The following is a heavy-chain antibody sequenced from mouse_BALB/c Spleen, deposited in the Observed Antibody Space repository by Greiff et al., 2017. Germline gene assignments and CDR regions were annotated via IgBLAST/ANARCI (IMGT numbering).Heavy chain of an antibody. CDR3: ARYDYDGGVDAMDY. CDR1: GDSITSGY. V-gene: IGHV3-8*02. J-gene: IGHJ4*01. Sequence: DVQLQESGPSLVKPSQTLSLTCSVTGDSITSGYWNWIRKFPGNKLEYMGYISYSGSTYYNPSLKSRISITRDTSKNQYYLQLNSVTTEDTATYYCARYDYDGGVDAMDYWGQGTSVTVSS. D-gene: IGHD2-4*01. CDR2: ISYSGST.